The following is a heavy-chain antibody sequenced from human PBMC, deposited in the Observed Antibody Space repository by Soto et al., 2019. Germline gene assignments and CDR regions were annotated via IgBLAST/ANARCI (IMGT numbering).Heavy chain of an antibody. D-gene: IGHD1-26*01. J-gene: IGHJ4*02. CDR2: ISGSGGST. CDR1: GFTFSSYA. CDR3: AKYPLEWELLSYFDY. Sequence: EVQLLESGGGLVQPGGSLRLSCAASGFTFSSYAMRWVRQAPGKGLEWVSAISGSGGSTYYADSVKGRFTISRDNSKNTLYLQMNSLRAEDTAVYYCAKYPLEWELLSYFDYWVQGTLVTVAS. V-gene: IGHV3-23*01.